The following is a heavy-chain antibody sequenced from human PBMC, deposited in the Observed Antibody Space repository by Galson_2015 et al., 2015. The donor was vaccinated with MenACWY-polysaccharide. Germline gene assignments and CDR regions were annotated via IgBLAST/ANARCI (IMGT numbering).Heavy chain of an antibody. CDR2: ISNDGRNK. D-gene: IGHD2-21*01. Sequence: SMRLSCAASEFTFSNYGMHWVRQAPGKGLEWVAVISNDGRNKYYADTVKGRFTISRDNSMNTLYLQMNSLRVDDTAVYYCLSDVIRWGQGTLATVSS. CDR3: LSDVIR. V-gene: IGHV3-30-3*01. J-gene: IGHJ4*02. CDR1: EFTFSNYG.